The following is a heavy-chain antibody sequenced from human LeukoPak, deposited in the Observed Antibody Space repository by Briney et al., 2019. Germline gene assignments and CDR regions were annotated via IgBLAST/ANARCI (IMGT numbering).Heavy chain of an antibody. CDR2: IIPIFGTA. CDR1: GGTFSSYA. V-gene: IGHV1-69*05. J-gene: IGHJ4*02. Sequence: ASMKVSCKASGGTFSSYAISWVRQAPGQGLEWMGRIIPIFGTANYAQKFQGRVTITTDESTSTAYMELSSLRSEDTAVYYCARDPWGSEDPLDYWGQGTLVTVSS. CDR3: ARDPWGSEDPLDY. D-gene: IGHD7-27*01.